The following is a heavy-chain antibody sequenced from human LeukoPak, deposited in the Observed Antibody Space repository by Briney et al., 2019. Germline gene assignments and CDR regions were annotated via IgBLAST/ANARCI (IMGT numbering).Heavy chain of an antibody. J-gene: IGHJ4*02. CDR1: GGSISSYY. V-gene: IGHV4-59*08. CDR2: IYYSGST. CDR3: ARQGDAAATFSNDY. Sequence: SETLSLTCTVSGGSISSYYWSWIRQPPGKGLEWIGYIYYSGSTNYNPSLKSRVTISVDTSKNQFSPKLSSVTAADTAVYYCARQGDAAATFSNDYWGQGTLVTVSS. D-gene: IGHD2-15*01.